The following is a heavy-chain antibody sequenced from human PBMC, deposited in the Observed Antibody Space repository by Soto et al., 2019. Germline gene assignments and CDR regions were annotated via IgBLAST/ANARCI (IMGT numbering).Heavy chain of an antibody. V-gene: IGHV1-69*06. CDR1: GDTFSSYA. Sequence: QVQLVQSGAEVKKPGSSVKVSCKASGDTFSSYAFSWVRQAPGQGLEWMGGIIPIFVTANYAQKFQGRVTITADKSTSTAYMELRRLRSEDTAVYYCARAGYCSGSSCYWFDYWGQGTLVTASS. CDR3: ARAGYCSGSSCYWFDY. J-gene: IGHJ4*02. D-gene: IGHD2-15*01. CDR2: IIPIFVTA.